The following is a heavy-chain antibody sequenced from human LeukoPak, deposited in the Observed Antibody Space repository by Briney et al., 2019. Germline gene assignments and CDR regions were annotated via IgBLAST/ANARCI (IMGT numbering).Heavy chain of an antibody. Sequence: SETLSLTRTVSGGSIRGGPYYWPWIPHHPGKSLEWIGSIYYCGTTYYNPSLKSPVTISVDTSKNQFALTLSSATAAATAVYYCARFTFGNRDYSRQGTLVIVPP. V-gene: IGHV4-31*01. CDR2: IYYCGTT. J-gene: IGHJ4*02. CDR1: GGSIRGGPYY. CDR3: ARFTFGNRDY. D-gene: IGHD1/OR15-1a*01.